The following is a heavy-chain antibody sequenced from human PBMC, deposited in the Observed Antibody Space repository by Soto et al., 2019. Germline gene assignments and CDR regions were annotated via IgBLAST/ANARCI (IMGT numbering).Heavy chain of an antibody. Sequence: PGGSLRLSCAASRFTISSYYMTWVRQAPGKALEWVSVIYSGGSIYYADSVKGRFTISRDKSKNTLYLQMNSLRAEDTAVYYCALTTYDSSGYYADDWGQGTLVTVSS. V-gene: IGHV3-66*01. J-gene: IGHJ4*02. D-gene: IGHD3-22*01. CDR3: ALTTYDSSGYYADD. CDR2: IYSGGSI. CDR1: RFTISSYY.